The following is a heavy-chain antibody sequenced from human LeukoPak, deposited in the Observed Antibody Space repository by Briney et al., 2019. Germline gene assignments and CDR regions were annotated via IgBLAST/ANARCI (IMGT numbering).Heavy chain of an antibody. V-gene: IGHV3-23*01. CDR1: GFTFSSYA. Sequence: GGSLRLSCAASGFTFSSYAMTWVRQAPGKGLECVSGIGDGGGSTYHADSVKGRFTISRDNSKSMLYLQMNSLRAEDTAVYYCAKGGYCSSTSCYWYFDYWGQGTLVTVSS. CDR2: IGDGGGST. J-gene: IGHJ4*02. D-gene: IGHD2-2*03. CDR3: AKGGYCSSTSCYWYFDY.